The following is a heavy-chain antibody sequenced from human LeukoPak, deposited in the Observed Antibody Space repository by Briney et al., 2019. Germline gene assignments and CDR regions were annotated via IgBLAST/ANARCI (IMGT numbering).Heavy chain of an antibody. J-gene: IGHJ4*02. CDR1: GFTVSSNY. CDR2: IYSGGST. V-gene: IGHV3-53*01. D-gene: IGHD3-22*01. CDR3: ARPSYYDSRDDY. Sequence: GGSLRLSCAASGFTVSSNYMSWVRQAPGKGLEWVSVIYSGGSTYYADSVKGRFTISRDNSKNTLYLQMNSLRAEDTAVYYCARPSYYDSRDDYWGQGTLVTVSS.